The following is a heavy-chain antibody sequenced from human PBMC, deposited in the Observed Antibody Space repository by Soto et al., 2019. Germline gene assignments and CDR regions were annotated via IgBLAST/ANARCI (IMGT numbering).Heavy chain of an antibody. Sequence: PGGSLRLSCVASGFSFSRYWMHWVRQAPGKGLEWVSRIKSDGTSTSYADSVKGRFTISRDNAKNTLYLQMDNLRAEDTAVYYCAREGLDTAGFFDIWGQATMVTVSS. D-gene: IGHD6-13*01. CDR1: GFSFSRYW. CDR3: AREGLDTAGFFDI. V-gene: IGHV3-74*01. J-gene: IGHJ3*02. CDR2: IKSDGTST.